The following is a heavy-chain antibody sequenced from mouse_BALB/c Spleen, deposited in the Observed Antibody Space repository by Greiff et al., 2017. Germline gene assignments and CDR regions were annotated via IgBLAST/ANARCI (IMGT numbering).Heavy chain of an antibody. CDR2: IYPGGGYT. Sequence: VQLQQSGAELVRPGTSVKMSCKAAGYTFTNYWIGWVKQRPGHGLEWIGDIYPGGGYTNYNEKFKGKATLTADTSSSTAYMQLSCLTSEDSAIYYCAKALYYYGSSGYAMDYWGQGTSVTVSS. D-gene: IGHD1-1*01. V-gene: IGHV1-63*02. CDR3: AKALYYYGSSGYAMDY. J-gene: IGHJ4*01. CDR1: GYTFTNYW.